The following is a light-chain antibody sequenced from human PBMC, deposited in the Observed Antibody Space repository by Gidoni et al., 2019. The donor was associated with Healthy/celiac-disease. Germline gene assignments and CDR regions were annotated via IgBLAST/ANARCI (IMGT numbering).Light chain of an antibody. CDR3: QQYYSYPRT. V-gene: IGKV1-8*01. J-gene: IGKJ2*01. CDR2: AAS. Sequence: AIRMTQSPSSLSASTGDRVTIICRASQGISSYLAWYQQKPGKAPKLLIYAASTLQSGVPSRFSGSGSGTDFTLTIRCLQSEDFATYYCQQYYSYPRTCGQGTKLEIK. CDR1: QGISSY.